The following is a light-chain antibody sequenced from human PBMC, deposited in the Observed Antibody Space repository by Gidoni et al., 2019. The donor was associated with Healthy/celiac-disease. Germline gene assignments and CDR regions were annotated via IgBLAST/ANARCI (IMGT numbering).Light chain of an antibody. CDR1: SSNIGAGYA. Sequence: PGQRVTISCTGSSSNIGAGYAGHWYQQLPGTAPKLLIYGNSNRPSGVPDRFSCSKAGTSASLAITGLQAEDEADYYCQSYDSSLSAHVVFGGGTKLTVL. CDR3: QSYDSSLSAHVV. V-gene: IGLV1-40*01. CDR2: GNS. J-gene: IGLJ2*01.